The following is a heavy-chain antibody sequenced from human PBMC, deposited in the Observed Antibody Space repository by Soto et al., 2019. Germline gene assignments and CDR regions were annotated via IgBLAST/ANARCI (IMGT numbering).Heavy chain of an antibody. J-gene: IGHJ6*02. D-gene: IGHD2-2*01. CDR3: ARGFVPAAVGSGYYYGMDV. CDR1: GYTFTGYY. Sequence: QVQLVQSGAEVKKPGASVKVSCKASGYTFTGYYVHWVRQAPGQGLEWMGWINPNSGGTNYAQKFQGWVTMTRDTSISTAYMELSRLRSDDTAVYYCARGFVPAAVGSGYYYGMDVWGQGTTVTVSS. V-gene: IGHV1-2*04. CDR2: INPNSGGT.